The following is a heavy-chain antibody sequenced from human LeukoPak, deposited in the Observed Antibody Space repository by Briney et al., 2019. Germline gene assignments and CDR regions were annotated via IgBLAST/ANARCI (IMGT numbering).Heavy chain of an antibody. J-gene: IGHJ5*02. D-gene: IGHD3-10*01. CDR3: ARDLFPYGSGTYIP. Sequence: GGSLRLSCAASGFIFSSHSMNWVRQAPGKGLEWVSFISSSSTYIYYADSVKGRFTISRDNAKNSLNLQMNSLRAEDTAVYYCARDLFPYGSGTYIPWGQGTLVTVSS. CDR1: GFIFSSHS. V-gene: IGHV3-21*01. CDR2: ISSSSTYI.